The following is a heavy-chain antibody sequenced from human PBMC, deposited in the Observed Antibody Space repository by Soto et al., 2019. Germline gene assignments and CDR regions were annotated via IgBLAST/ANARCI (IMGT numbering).Heavy chain of an antibody. V-gene: IGHV3-23*01. D-gene: IGHD6-19*01. CDR2: LSGSGTST. Sequence: GGSLRLSCAPSGFSFVNYAMNWVRQAPGKGMEWVSGLSGSGTSTYYADSVKGRFTIPRDNSRDTLFLQMNSLTADDTAVYYCAKATTNGGWFNPFDSWGQGALVTVS. CDR3: AKATTNGGWFNPFDS. CDR1: GFSFVNYA. J-gene: IGHJ4*02.